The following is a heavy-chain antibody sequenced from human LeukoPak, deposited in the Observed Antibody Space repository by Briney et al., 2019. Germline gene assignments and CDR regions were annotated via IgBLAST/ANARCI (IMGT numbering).Heavy chain of an antibody. V-gene: IGHV3-64*02. J-gene: IGHJ4*02. CDR2: ISSNGGST. CDR3: ARSVFRYGSYYFDY. CDR1: GFTFSSYA. D-gene: IGHD1-14*01. Sequence: GGSLRLSCAASGFTFSSYAMHWVRQAPGKGLEYVSAISSNGGSTYYADSVKGRFTISRDNSKNTLYLQMGSLRAEDMAVYYCARSVFRYGSYYFDYWGQGTLVTVSS.